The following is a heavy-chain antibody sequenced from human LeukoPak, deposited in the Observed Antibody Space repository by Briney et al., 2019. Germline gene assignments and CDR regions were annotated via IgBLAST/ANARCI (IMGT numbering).Heavy chain of an antibody. J-gene: IGHJ4*02. CDR1: GGSISSGSYY. D-gene: IGHD3-10*02. CDR3: ARLVAAMVYVRGIYYFDY. CDR2: IYTSGST. V-gene: IGHV4-61*02. Sequence: SQTLSLTCTVSGGSISSGSYYWSWIRQPAGKGLEWIGRIYTSGSTNYNPSLKSRVTISVDTSKNQFSLKLSSVTAADTAVYYCARLVAAMVYVRGIYYFDYWGQGTLVTVSS.